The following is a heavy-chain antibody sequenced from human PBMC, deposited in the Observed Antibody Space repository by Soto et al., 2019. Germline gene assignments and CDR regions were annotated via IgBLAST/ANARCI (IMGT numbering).Heavy chain of an antibody. V-gene: IGHV4-31*03. CDR1: GGSISSGGYY. D-gene: IGHD4-17*01. CDR2: IYYSGST. CDR3: ATYSSNTVTFDY. J-gene: IGHJ4*02. Sequence: PSETLSLTRTVSGGSISSGGYYWSWIRQHPGKGLEWIGYIYYSGSTYYNPSLKSRVTISVDTSKNQFSLKLSSVTAADTAVYYCATYSSNTVTFDYWGQGTLVTVSS.